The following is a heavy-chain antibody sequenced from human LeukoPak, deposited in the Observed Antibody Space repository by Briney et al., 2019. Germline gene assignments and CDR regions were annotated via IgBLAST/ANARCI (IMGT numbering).Heavy chain of an antibody. D-gene: IGHD5-12*01. J-gene: IGHJ4*02. V-gene: IGHV3-74*01. Sequence: GGSLRLSCAASGFTFSSYWMHWVRQAPGKGLVWVSRINSDGSSTSYADSVKGRFTISRDNDKVTVYLQMNSRRHEDTVVYYCAKHDAWLRYGNWGRGTLVTVSS. CDR1: GFTFSSYW. CDR3: AKHDAWLRYGN. CDR2: INSDGSST.